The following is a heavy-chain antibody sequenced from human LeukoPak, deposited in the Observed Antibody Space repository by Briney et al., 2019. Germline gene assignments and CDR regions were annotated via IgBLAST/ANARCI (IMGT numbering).Heavy chain of an antibody. V-gene: IGHV4-34*01. CDR2: INHSGST. J-gene: IGHJ2*01. CDR1: GGSFSGYY. CDR3: GRGLWELLPPDWYFDL. Sequence: SETLSLTCAVYGGSFSGYYWSWIRQPPGKGLEWIGEINHSGSTNYNPSLKSRVTISVDPSKNQFSLKLSSVTAADTAVYYCGRGLWELLPPDWYFDLWGRGTLVTVSS. D-gene: IGHD1-26*01.